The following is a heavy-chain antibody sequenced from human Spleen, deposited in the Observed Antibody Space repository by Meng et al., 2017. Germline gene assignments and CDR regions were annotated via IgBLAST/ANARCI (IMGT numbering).Heavy chain of an antibody. D-gene: IGHD3-16*01. CDR1: GGPINSCKW. CDR3: ARVGEYALDY. J-gene: IGHJ4*02. CDR2: IYHSGST. Sequence: PGLVKPWGTLSFTFVVSGGPINSCKWWTWVRQSPGQGLEWNGEIYHSGSTNYNPSLKSRVTISVDGSKNQFSLKLSSVTAADTAIYYCARVGEYALDYWGQGTLVTVSS. V-gene: IGHV4-4*02.